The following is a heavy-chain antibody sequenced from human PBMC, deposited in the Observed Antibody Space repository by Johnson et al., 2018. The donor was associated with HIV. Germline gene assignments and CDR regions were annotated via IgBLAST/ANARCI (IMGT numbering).Heavy chain of an antibody. CDR3: AKVSGYYDSLSAGWAFDI. D-gene: IGHD3-22*01. J-gene: IGHJ3*02. Sequence: QMLLVESGGGLIQPGRSLRLSCAASGFTFSSYGMHWVRQAPGKGLEWVAFIRSDESNKYYADSVKGRFTISRDNSKNTLYLQMNSLRAEDTAVYYCAKVSGYYDSLSAGWAFDIWGQGTMVTVSS. CDR1: GFTFSSYG. V-gene: IGHV3-30*02. CDR2: IRSDESNK.